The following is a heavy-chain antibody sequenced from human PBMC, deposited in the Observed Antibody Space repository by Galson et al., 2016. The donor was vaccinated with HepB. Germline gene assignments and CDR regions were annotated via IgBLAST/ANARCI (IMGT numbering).Heavy chain of an antibody. CDR2: IYYSGST. D-gene: IGHD3-3*01. CDR1: GGSISSTSHY. J-gene: IGHJ3*02. V-gene: IGHV4-39*07. CDR3: ARDLAIFGVVLLGGGSPAPDVFDI. Sequence: SETLSLTCTVSGGSISSTSHYWAWIRQPPGKGLEWLGTIYYSGSTYYTPSLKSRVTMSIDTSKNQFSLKLNSVTAADTAVYYCARDLAIFGVVLLGGGSPAPDVFDIWGQGTMVTVSS.